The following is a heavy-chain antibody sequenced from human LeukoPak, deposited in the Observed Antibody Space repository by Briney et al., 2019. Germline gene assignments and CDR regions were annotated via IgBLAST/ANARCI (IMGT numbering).Heavy chain of an antibody. J-gene: IGHJ1*01. V-gene: IGHV3-23*01. CDR1: GFTFSSYG. CDR3: AKDRCIAVAPTQY. Sequence: PGGSLRLSCAASGFTFSSYGMSWVRQAPGKGLEWVSDISGSGGITYYADSVKGRFTISRDNSKKTLYLQMNSLRAEDTAVYYCAKDRCIAVAPTQYWRQGTLVTDSS. CDR2: ISGSGGIT. D-gene: IGHD6-19*01.